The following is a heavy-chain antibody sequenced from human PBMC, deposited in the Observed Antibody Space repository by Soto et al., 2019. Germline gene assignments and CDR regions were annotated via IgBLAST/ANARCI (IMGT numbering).Heavy chain of an antibody. CDR1: GFTFSSYA. Sequence: EVQLLESGGGLVQPCGSLRLSCAASGFTFSSYAMSWVRQAPGKGLEWISAVSGSGGSTYYADSVKGRFTISRDNSKDTLYLQMNNLRAEDTAVYYCAKPPDYNWNDYWGQGTLVTVSS. D-gene: IGHD1-20*01. CDR3: AKPPDYNWNDY. V-gene: IGHV3-23*01. J-gene: IGHJ4*02. CDR2: VSGSGGST.